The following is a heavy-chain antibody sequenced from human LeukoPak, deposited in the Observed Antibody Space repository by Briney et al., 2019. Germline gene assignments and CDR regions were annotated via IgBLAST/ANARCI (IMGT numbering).Heavy chain of an antibody. J-gene: IGHJ6*02. V-gene: IGHV1-69*13. CDR1: GGTFNSYA. Sequence: SVKVSCKASGGTFNSYAISWVRQAPGQGLEWMGGIIPIFGTANYAQKFQGRVTITADESTSTAYMELSSLRSEDTAVYYCARVMYYYDSSGYDYYGMDVWGQGTTVTVSS. D-gene: IGHD3-22*01. CDR3: ARVMYYYDSSGYDYYGMDV. CDR2: IIPIFGTA.